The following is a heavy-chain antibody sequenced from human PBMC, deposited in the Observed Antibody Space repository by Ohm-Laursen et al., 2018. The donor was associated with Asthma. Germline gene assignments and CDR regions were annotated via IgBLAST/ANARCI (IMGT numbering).Heavy chain of an antibody. V-gene: IGHV3-23*01. CDR1: GFTFSSYA. D-gene: IGHD3-10*01. CDR3: AVSIYAYGEGAY. CDR2: ISGSGGST. Sequence: SLRLSCSASGFTFSSYAMSWVRQAPGKGLEWVSAISGSGGSTYYADSVKGRFTTSRDNARNSVYLQMNSLRAEDTAFYYCAVSIYAYGEGAYWGQGTLVTVSS. J-gene: IGHJ4*02.